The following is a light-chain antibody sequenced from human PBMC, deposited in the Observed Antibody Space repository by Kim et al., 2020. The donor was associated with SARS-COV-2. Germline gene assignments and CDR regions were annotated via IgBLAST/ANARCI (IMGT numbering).Light chain of an antibody. Sequence: SPGERATLSCRASQSVSSSYLAWYQQKPGQAPRLLIDGASSSATGIPDRVSGSGSGTDFTLTISRLEPEDFAVYYCQQYGSSRWTFGQGTKVDIK. CDR3: QQYGSSRWT. J-gene: IGKJ1*01. V-gene: IGKV3-20*01. CDR2: GAS. CDR1: QSVSSSY.